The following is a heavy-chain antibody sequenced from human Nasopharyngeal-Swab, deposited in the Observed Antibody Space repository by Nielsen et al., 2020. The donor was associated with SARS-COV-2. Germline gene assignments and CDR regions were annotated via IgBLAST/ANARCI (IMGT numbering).Heavy chain of an antibody. D-gene: IGHD3-22*01. Sequence: PGKALEWLAHIFSNDEKSYSTSLKSRLTISKDTSKSQVVLTMTNMDPVDTATYYCARIIEVNTSYYYYGMDVWGQGTTVTVSS. CDR2: IFSNDEK. V-gene: IGHV2-26*01. J-gene: IGHJ6*02. CDR3: ARIIEVNTSYYYYGMDV.